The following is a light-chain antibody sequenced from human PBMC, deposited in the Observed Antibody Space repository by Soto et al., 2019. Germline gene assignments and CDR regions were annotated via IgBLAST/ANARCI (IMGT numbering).Light chain of an antibody. Sequence: PGDRVTLSCRASQSVTSSYIAWYQQKSGQAPRLLLYGASSRATGIPDRFRGSGSGTDFTLTISRLEPEDFAVYYCQQYGGLPTFGQGTKVEIK. CDR1: QSVTSSY. CDR2: GAS. J-gene: IGKJ1*01. V-gene: IGKV3-20*01. CDR3: QQYGGLPT.